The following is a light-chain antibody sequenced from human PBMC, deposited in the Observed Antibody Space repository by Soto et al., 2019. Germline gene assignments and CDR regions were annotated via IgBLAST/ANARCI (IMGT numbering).Light chain of an antibody. CDR3: AAWDDSLNGVV. V-gene: IGLV1-44*01. CDR2: SNS. CDR1: STNIGRNT. Sequence: QPVLTQTPSASGTPGQRVRISWSGSSTNIGRNTVIWYQQVPGTTPKVLIYSNSQRPSGGPDRFSGSKSGTSASLAISGLQSDDEADYYCAAWDDSLNGVVFGGGTKLTVL. J-gene: IGLJ2*01.